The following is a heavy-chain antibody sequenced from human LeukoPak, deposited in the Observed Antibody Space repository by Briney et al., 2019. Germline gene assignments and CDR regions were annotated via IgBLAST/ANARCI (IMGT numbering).Heavy chain of an antibody. V-gene: IGHV5-51*01. CDR1: GYRFTIYW. J-gene: IGHJ4*02. D-gene: IGHD6-13*01. CDR3: ARQVVAAAGTKYFDY. Sequence: GESLKISCKSSGYRFTIYWIAWLRQMPGKGLEWMGIIYPGDSDTRYSPSFQGQVTISADNSISTAYLQWSSLKASDTAMYYCARQVVAAAGTKYFDYWGQGTLVTVSS. CDR2: IYPGDSDT.